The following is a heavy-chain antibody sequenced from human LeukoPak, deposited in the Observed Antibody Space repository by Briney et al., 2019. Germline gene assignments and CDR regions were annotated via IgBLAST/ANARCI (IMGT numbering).Heavy chain of an antibody. V-gene: IGHV4-39*07. CDR2: INHSGST. CDR3: ARGKSRGYYDSSGYFQY. D-gene: IGHD3-22*01. CDR1: GGSISSSSYY. Sequence: SETLSLTCTVSGGSISSSSYYWSWIRQPPGKGLEWIGEINHSGSTNYNPSLKSRVTISVDTSKNQFSLKLSSVTAADTAVYYCARGKSRGYYDSSGYFQYWGQGTLVTVSS. J-gene: IGHJ1*01.